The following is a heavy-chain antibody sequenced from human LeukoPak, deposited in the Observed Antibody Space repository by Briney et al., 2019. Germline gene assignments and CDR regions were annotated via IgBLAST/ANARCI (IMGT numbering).Heavy chain of an antibody. CDR2: IYHSGST. V-gene: IGHV4-30-2*01. D-gene: IGHD4-11*01. CDR1: GGSISSGGYY. J-gene: IGHJ4*02. CDR3: AREPYSNYSPDFDY. Sequence: PSQTLSLTCTVSGGSISSGGYYWSWIRQPPGKGLEWIGYIYHSGSTYYNPSLKSRVTISVDRSKNQFSLKLSSVTAADTAVYYCAREPYSNYSPDFDYWGQGTLVTVSS.